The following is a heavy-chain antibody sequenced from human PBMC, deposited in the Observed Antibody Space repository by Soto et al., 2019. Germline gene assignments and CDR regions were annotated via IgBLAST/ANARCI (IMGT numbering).Heavy chain of an antibody. Sequence: LXLFCAASVFTLNKACMSWVRQAPWKGLEWLGRIKSKADDGTTDYAAPVKGRFTIARDDSKNTLYLQMNSLKAEDTAMYYCATVARRYSSGYYGHWGQGTLVTVSS. V-gene: IGHV3-15*01. CDR3: ATVARRYSSGYYGH. D-gene: IGHD6-19*01. CDR1: VFTLNKAC. CDR2: IKSKADDGTT. J-gene: IGHJ4*02.